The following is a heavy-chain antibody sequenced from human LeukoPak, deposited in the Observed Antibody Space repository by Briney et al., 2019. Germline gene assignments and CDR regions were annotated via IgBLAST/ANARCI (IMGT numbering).Heavy chain of an antibody. Sequence: PGGSLRLSCAASAFTFDDYGMTWVRQAPGKGLEWVSGINWNGGSTGYAVSVKGRFTISRDSAKNSLYLQMNSLRAEDTALYYCARDLGYKDYVSALDIWGQGTMVTVSS. V-gene: IGHV3-20*04. CDR1: AFTFDDYG. CDR3: ARDLGYKDYVSALDI. D-gene: IGHD5-24*01. CDR2: INWNGGST. J-gene: IGHJ3*02.